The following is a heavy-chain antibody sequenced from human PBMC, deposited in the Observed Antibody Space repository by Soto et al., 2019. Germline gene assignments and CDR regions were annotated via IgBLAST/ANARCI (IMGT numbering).Heavy chain of an antibody. J-gene: IGHJ4*02. CDR3: ARGGHVVVVTAALDY. V-gene: IGHV1-46*04. Sequence: QVQLVQSGAEVKKPGASVKVSCKASGDTFTDYYIHWVRQAPGQGLEWMGTVNPSGGHTTYAQHLLSGMTMPRGTSTNTLYMELTSLTSEDTAVYYCARGGHVVVVTAALDYWGQGTLVTVSS. D-gene: IGHD2-21*02. CDR2: VNPSGGHT. CDR1: GDTFTDYY.